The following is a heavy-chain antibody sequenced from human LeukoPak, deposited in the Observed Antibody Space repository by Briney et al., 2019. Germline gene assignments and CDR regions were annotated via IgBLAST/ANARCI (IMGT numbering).Heavy chain of an antibody. CDR1: GFTVSRNY. CDR3: ARSAGIADTIVLGY. CDR2: IYSGGST. V-gene: IGHV3-66*01. D-gene: IGHD5-12*01. Sequence: GGSLRLSCAASGFTVSRNYMSWVRQAPGKGLEWVLIIYSGGSTYHADSVKGRFTISRDNSKNTLYLQMNSLRAEDTAVYYCARSAGIADTIVLGYWGQGTLVTVSS. J-gene: IGHJ4*02.